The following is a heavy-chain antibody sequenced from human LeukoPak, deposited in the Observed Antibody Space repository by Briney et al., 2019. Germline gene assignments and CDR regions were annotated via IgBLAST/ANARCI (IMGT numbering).Heavy chain of an antibody. CDR1: GFTFSSYN. Sequence: PGGSLRLSCAASGFTFSSYNMNWVRQAPGKGVEGVSSISSTSRRYIYYAGSGKGRFTISRDNAKNSLYLQMNSLRAEDTAVYYCAREHSGYDFPGRDYYYMDVWGKGTTVTVSS. D-gene: IGHD5-12*01. CDR2: ISSTSRRYI. J-gene: IGHJ6*03. V-gene: IGHV3-21*01. CDR3: AREHSGYDFPGRDYYYMDV.